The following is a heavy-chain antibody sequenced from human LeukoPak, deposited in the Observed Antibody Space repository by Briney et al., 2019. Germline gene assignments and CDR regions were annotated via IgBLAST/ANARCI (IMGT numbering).Heavy chain of an antibody. D-gene: IGHD2-21*01. CDR2: IKAGNGDT. Sequence: ASVKVSCKASGYIFTKYVVHWVRQAPGQRPEWXXWIKAGNGDTKYSRNFQDRLTITRDTSASTVYMELSSLTSEDTALYYCARDDCGDTCYPGGYWGQGTLVTVSS. CDR3: ARDDCGDTCYPGGY. J-gene: IGHJ4*02. V-gene: IGHV1-3*01. CDR1: GYIFTKYV.